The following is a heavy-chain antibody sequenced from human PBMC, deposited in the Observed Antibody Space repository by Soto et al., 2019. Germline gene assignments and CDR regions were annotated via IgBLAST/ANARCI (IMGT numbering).Heavy chain of an antibody. D-gene: IGHD3-22*01. CDR1: GVTFSGYA. J-gene: IGHJ4*02. Sequence: PGGSLRLSCAFSGVTFSGYALSWVRQAPGKGLEWVSAISGSGGSTYYAASVKGRFPISRDNSKNTLYLQMNSLRAEDTAVYYCAKNYYDSSGYYYLDYWGQGTLVTVPQ. CDR3: AKNYYDSSGYYYLDY. V-gene: IGHV3-23*01. CDR2: ISGSGGST.